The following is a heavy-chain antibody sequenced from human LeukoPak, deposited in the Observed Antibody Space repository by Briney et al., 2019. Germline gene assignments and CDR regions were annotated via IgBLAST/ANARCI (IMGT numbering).Heavy chain of an antibody. CDR3: ARGRGDSSGWYSDSFDY. D-gene: IGHD6-19*01. CDR2: INQNESEK. J-gene: IGHJ4*02. CDR1: GFTFSSSW. V-gene: IGHV3-7*01. Sequence: GGSLRLSCAASGFTFSSSWMSWVRQAPGKGLEWVANINQNESEKYYVDSVKGRFTISRDNAKNSLYLQMNSLRAEDTAVYYCARGRGDSSGWYSDSFDYWGQGTLVTVSS.